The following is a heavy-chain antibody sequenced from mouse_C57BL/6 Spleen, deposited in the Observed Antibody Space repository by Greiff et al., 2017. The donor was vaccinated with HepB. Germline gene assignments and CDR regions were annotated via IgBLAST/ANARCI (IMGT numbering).Heavy chain of an antibody. Sequence: VQLQQPGAELVRPGTSVKLSCKASGYTFTSYWMHWVKQRPGQGLEWIGVIDPSDSYTNYNQKFKGKATLTVDTSSSTAYMQLSSLTSEDSAVYYCARNDYGSSPYYFDYWGQGTTLTVSS. V-gene: IGHV1-59*01. CDR2: IDPSDSYT. J-gene: IGHJ2*01. CDR1: GYTFTSYW. CDR3: ARNDYGSSPYYFDY. D-gene: IGHD1-1*01.